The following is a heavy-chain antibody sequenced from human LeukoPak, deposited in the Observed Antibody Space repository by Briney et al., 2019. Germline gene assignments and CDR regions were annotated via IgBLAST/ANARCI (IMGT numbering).Heavy chain of an antibody. CDR2: IIPIFGTA. Sequence: ASVKVSCKASGGTFSSYAISWMRQAPGQGLEWMGGIIPIFGTANYAQKFQGRVTITADESTSTAYMELSSLRSEDTAVYYCARGEFTGDLLYYFDYWGQGTLVTVSS. CDR3: ARGEFTGDLLYYFDY. D-gene: IGHD4-17*01. J-gene: IGHJ4*02. CDR1: GGTFSSYA. V-gene: IGHV1-69*13.